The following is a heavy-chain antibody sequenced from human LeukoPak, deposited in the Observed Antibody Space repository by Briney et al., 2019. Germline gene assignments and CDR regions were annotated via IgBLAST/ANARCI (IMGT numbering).Heavy chain of an antibody. J-gene: IGHJ4*02. CDR3: AKGTAGGYSSSWYDY. D-gene: IGHD6-13*01. Sequence: GGSLRLSCAASGFTVSSNYMSWVRQAPGKGLEWVSAISGSGGSTYYADSVKGRFTISRDNSKNTLYLQMNSLRAEDTAVYYCAKGTAGGYSSSWYDYWGQGTLVTVSS. V-gene: IGHV3-23*01. CDR2: ISGSGGST. CDR1: GFTVSSNY.